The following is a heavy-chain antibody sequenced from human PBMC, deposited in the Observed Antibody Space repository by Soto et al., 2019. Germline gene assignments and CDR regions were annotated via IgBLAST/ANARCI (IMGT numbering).Heavy chain of an antibody. J-gene: IGHJ6*02. D-gene: IGHD1-1*01. Sequence: QVQLVESGGGVVQPGRSLRLSCAASGFTFSSYGMHWVRQAPGKGLEWVAVISYDGSNKYYADSVKGRFTISRDNSKNTLYLQMNSLRAEDTAVYYCAKDRGNYYYYGMDVWGQGTTVTVSS. CDR3: AKDRGNYYYYGMDV. CDR2: ISYDGSNK. CDR1: GFTFSSYG. V-gene: IGHV3-30*18.